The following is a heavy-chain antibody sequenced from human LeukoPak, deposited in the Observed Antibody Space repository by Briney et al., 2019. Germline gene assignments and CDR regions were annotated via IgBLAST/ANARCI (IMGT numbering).Heavy chain of an antibody. J-gene: IGHJ4*02. D-gene: IGHD2-2*03. Sequence: GGSLRLSCAGSGVTLSPYAMHWVRQAPGKGLEWVALISNDGSNKYYADSVKDRFTISRDNSKNTLDLQMNSLRAEDTAVYYCAKDGYCSSTSCYPNHFDSWGQGTLVIVSS. CDR2: ISNDGSNK. V-gene: IGHV3-30*18. CDR1: GVTLSPYA. CDR3: AKDGYCSSTSCYPNHFDS.